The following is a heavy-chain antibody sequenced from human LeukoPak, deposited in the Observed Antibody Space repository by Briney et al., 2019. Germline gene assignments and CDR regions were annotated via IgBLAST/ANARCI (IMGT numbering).Heavy chain of an antibody. Sequence: GGSLRLSCAASGFTFRRYGMSWVRQAPGKGLEWVSSISGSGGSTYYGDSVKGRFTISRDNSKNTLYLQMNSLRAEDTAVYYCAKMGPAWNDDYWGQGTLVTVSS. D-gene: IGHD1-1*01. V-gene: IGHV3-23*01. CDR2: ISGSGGST. CDR3: AKMGPAWNDDY. CDR1: GFTFRRYG. J-gene: IGHJ4*02.